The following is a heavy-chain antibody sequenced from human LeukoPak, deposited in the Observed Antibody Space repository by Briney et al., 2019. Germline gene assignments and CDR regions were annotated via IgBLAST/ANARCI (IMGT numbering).Heavy chain of an antibody. Sequence: GGSLRLSCVASGFSFNGDWMNWVREAPGKGLEWVANIKPDGSQKYYVDSVKGRFTISRDNAKNSLYLQMNSLRAEDTAVYYCARDCGGSCWDYWGQGTLVTVSS. CDR1: GFSFNGDW. CDR2: IKPDGSQK. J-gene: IGHJ4*02. D-gene: IGHD2-15*01. CDR3: ARDCGGSCWDY. V-gene: IGHV3-7*01.